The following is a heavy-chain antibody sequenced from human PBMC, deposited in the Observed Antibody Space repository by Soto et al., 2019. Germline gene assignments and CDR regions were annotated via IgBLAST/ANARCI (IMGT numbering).Heavy chain of an antibody. J-gene: IGHJ4*02. CDR3: ARVGGAVVTADY. D-gene: IGHD1-26*01. Sequence: QVQLVQSGPEVKKPGASVKVSCKTSGYTFINYGISWVRQAPGQGLEWMGWINPDNGNTNFAQRLQGRVTMTADRSTRTAYMELRSLRFDDTAMYYCARVGGAVVTADYWGQGPLVTVSS. V-gene: IGHV1-18*01. CDR2: INPDNGNT. CDR1: GYTFINYG.